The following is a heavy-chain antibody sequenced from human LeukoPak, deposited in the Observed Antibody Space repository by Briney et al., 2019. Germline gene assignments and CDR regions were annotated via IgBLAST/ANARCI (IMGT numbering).Heavy chain of an antibody. CDR3: AKKGYSNGWRDSYYFDC. CDR1: GFTFSTYT. CDR2: ITASSTAI. V-gene: IGHV3-21*01. D-gene: IGHD6-19*01. Sequence: TGGSLRLSCAASGFTFSTYTMNWVRQAPGKGLEWVSSITASSTAIYSADSVKGRFTISSDNSKLYLQMNSLRAEDTAVYYCAKKGYSNGWRDSYYFDCWGQGTLVTVSS. J-gene: IGHJ4*02.